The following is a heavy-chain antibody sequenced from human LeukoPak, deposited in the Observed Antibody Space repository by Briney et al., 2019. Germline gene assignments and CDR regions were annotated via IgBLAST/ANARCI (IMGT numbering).Heavy chain of an antibody. CDR3: VRDGSP. Sequence: SETLSLTCAVSGGSIISNNWWSWVRQTPGKGLEWIGEIFHTGSTNYNPSLMGRVTILMDNSKSHFSLKLSSVTAADTAVYYCVRDGSPWGQGTLVTVSS. D-gene: IGHD5-12*01. CDR1: GGSIISNNW. CDR2: IFHTGST. V-gene: IGHV4-4*02. J-gene: IGHJ5*02.